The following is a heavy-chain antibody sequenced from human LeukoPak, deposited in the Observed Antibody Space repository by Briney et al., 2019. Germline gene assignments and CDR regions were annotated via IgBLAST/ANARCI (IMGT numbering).Heavy chain of an antibody. J-gene: IGHJ6*03. Sequence: ASVKVSCKASGYTFTSYDINWVRQATGQGLEWMGWMNPNSGNTGYAQKFQGRVTITRNTSISTAYMELSSLRSEDTAVYYCARAGGMGYYYYYYMDVWGKGTTVTVSS. CDR1: GYTFTSYD. D-gene: IGHD1-26*01. CDR2: MNPNSGNT. CDR3: ARAGGMGYYYYYYMDV. V-gene: IGHV1-8*03.